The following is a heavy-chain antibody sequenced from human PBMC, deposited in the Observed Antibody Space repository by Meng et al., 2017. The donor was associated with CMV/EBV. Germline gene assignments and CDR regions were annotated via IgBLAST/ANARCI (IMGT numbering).Heavy chain of an antibody. D-gene: IGHD6-13*01. V-gene: IGHV3-30*02. J-gene: IGHJ4*02. Sequence: GGSLRLSCAASGFTFSSYGMHWVRQAPGKGLGWVAFIRYDGSNKYYADSVKGRFTISRDNSKNTLYLQMNNLRAEDTAVYYCAKDQAAANYFDYWGQGTMVTVSS. CDR2: IRYDGSNK. CDR1: GFTFSSYG. CDR3: AKDQAAANYFDY.